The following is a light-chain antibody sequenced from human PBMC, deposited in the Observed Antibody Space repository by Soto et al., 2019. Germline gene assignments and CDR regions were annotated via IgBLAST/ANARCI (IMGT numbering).Light chain of an antibody. V-gene: IGKV3-15*01. J-gene: IGKJ3*01. CDR3: QEYNNWPGT. CDR1: QSVSSN. Sequence: EIVLTQSPATLSVSPGARATLSCRASQSVSSNVAWYQQKPGQAPRLLIYGASTRATGIPARFSGSGSGTEFTLTISSLQSEDFAVYYCQEYNNWPGTFGPGTKVDIK. CDR2: GAS.